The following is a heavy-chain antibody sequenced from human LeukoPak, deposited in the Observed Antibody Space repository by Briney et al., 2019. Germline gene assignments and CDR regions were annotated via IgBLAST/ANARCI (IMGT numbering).Heavy chain of an antibody. J-gene: IGHJ4*02. CDR1: GYTFTGYY. V-gene: IGHV1-2*02. CDR2: INPNSGGT. Sequence: ASVTVSCKASGYTFTGYYMHWVRQAPGQGLEWMGWINPNSGGTNYAQKFQGRVTMTRDTSISTAYMELSRLRSDDTAVYYCARDLGGPAGEDYWGQGTLVTVSS. D-gene: IGHD3-16*01. CDR3: ARDLGGPAGEDY.